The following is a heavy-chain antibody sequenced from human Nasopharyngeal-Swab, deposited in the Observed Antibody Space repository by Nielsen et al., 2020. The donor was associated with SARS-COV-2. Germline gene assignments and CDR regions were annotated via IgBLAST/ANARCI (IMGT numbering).Heavy chain of an antibody. CDR3: VKDLRGRYGFES. D-gene: IGHD3-16*01. CDR1: GFTFSIHA. J-gene: IGHJ3*02. CDR2: INDYEDRL. Sequence: GGSLRLSCSASGFTFSIHAMHWVRQAPGKGPEYVSTINDYEDRLYYADSVKGRFTISRDNSKNTLYLQMSSLRPEDTAVYWCVKDLRGRYGFESWGQGTMVTVSS. V-gene: IGHV3-64D*06.